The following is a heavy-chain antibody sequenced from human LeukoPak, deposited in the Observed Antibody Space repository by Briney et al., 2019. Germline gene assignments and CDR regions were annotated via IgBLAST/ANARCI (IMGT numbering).Heavy chain of an antibody. CDR3: ARRVVVTAIDY. J-gene: IGHJ4*02. CDR2: IYYSGST. Sequence: SETLSLTCTVSGGSISSTGYYWGWIRQPPGKGLEWIGSIYYSGSTYYNPSLESRVTISVDTSKNQFSLKLSSVTAADTAVYYCARRVVVTAIDYWGQGTLVTVSS. V-gene: IGHV4-39*01. D-gene: IGHD2-21*02. CDR1: GGSISSTGYY.